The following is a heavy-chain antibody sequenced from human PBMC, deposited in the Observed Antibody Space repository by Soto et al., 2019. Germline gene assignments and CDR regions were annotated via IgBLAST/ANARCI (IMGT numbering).Heavy chain of an antibody. CDR3: ARGIKYSDNSSRFDP. CDR1: GYTFTSYD. Sequence: QVQLVQSGAEVKKPGASVKVSCKASGYTFTSYDINWVRQATGQGFEYLGWMNPNSGNTGYVKKFQGRVTMTRDTPMSTAYMELSSLRSEDTAVYHPARGIKYSDNSSRFDPWGPGTMATVSS. CDR2: MNPNSGNT. D-gene: IGHD4-17*01. J-gene: IGHJ5*02. V-gene: IGHV1-8*01.